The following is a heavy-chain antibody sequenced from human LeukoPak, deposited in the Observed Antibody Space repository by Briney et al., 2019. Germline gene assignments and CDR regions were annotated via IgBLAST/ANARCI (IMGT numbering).Heavy chain of an antibody. CDR3: ARDRQGATGWFDP. Sequence: PGGSLRLSCAASGFIFSSYWMSWVRQAPGKGLEWVANIKQYGSEKYYVDSVKGRFTISRDNAKNSLYLQMNSLRAEDTAVYYCARDRQGATGWFDPWGQRTLVTVSS. J-gene: IGHJ5*02. V-gene: IGHV3-7*04. CDR2: IKQYGSEK. CDR1: GFIFSSYW. D-gene: IGHD1-26*01.